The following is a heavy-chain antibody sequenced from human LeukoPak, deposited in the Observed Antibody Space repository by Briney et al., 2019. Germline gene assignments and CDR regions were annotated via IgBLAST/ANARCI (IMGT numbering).Heavy chain of an antibody. Sequence: ASVKDSCKASGYTFTSYDINWVRQATGQGLEWMGWMNPNSGYTYYTQRFQGRVTMTRNTAISTAYMELSSLRSEDTAVYYYASGDVTVTNNFDYWGQGTLVTVSS. D-gene: IGHD4-11*01. CDR3: ASGDVTVTNNFDY. CDR2: MNPNSGYT. CDR1: GYTFTSYD. J-gene: IGHJ4*02. V-gene: IGHV1-8*01.